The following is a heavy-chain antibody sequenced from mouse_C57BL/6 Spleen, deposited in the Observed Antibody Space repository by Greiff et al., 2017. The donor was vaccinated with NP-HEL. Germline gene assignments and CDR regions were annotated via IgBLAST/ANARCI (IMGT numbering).Heavy chain of an antibody. D-gene: IGHD2-3*01. Sequence: QVQLQQSGAELVKPGASVKMSCKASGYTFTSYWITWVKQRPGQGLEWIGDIYPGSGSTNYNEKFKSKATLTVDTSSSTAYMQLSSLTSEDSAVYYCARSGDGYYYAMDYWGQGTSVTVSS. CDR3: ARSGDGYYYAMDY. J-gene: IGHJ4*01. CDR2: IYPGSGST. V-gene: IGHV1-55*01. CDR1: GYTFTSYW.